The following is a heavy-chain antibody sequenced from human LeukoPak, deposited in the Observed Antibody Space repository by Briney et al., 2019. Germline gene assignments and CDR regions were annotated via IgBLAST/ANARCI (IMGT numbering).Heavy chain of an antibody. Sequence: GGSLRLSCAASGFTFGSYAMNWVRQAPGKGLEWVSYISSSGSTIYYADSVKGRFTISRDNAKNSLYLQMNSLKTEDTAVYYCARDAGSGSYHLAYWGQGTLVTVSS. CDR1: GFTFGSYA. CDR2: ISSSGSTI. V-gene: IGHV3-48*04. D-gene: IGHD1-26*01. CDR3: ARDAGSGSYHLAY. J-gene: IGHJ4*02.